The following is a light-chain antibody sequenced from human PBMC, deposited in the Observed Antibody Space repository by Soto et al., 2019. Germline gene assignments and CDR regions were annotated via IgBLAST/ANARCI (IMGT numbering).Light chain of an antibody. J-gene: IGKJ1*01. V-gene: IGKV3-20*01. Sequence: EIVMTQSPATLSVSPGERVTLSCRASQSVSTNLAWYQQKPGQAPRLLINDASRRATGIPDRFSGSGSGTDFTLTISRLEPEDFAVYYCQQYGSSPPTFGQGTKV. CDR1: QSVSTN. CDR3: QQYGSSPPT. CDR2: DAS.